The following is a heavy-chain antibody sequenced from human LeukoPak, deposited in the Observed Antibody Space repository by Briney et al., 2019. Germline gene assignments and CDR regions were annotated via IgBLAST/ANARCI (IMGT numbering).Heavy chain of an antibody. CDR1: GFTFSSYS. J-gene: IGHJ6*02. V-gene: IGHV3-21*01. CDR3: ARDKDTAMVTYYYYGMDV. Sequence: GGSLRLSCAASGFTFSSYSMNWVRQAPGKGLEWVSSISSSSSYIYYADSVKGRFTISRDNAKNSLYLQMNSLRAEDTAVYYYARDKDTAMVTYYYYGMDVWGQGTTVTVSS. D-gene: IGHD5-18*01. CDR2: ISSSSSYI.